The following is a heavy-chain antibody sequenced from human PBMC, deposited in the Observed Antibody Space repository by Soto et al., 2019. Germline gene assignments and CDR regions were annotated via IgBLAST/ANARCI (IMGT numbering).Heavy chain of an antibody. V-gene: IGHV5-51*01. CDR1: GYRFTKYW. D-gene: IGHD4-17*01. J-gene: IGHJ4*02. CDR3: ATYGDYEEVGFDY. CDR2: IYPGDSDT. Sequence: EVHLVQSGPEVKKPGESLRISCQGSGYRFTKYWIGWVRQMPGKGLEWMGFIYPGDSDTKYRPSVQGHVTISADTSNSTAFLQWSSLKASDTAIYYCATYGDYEEVGFDYWGQGTPVIVSS.